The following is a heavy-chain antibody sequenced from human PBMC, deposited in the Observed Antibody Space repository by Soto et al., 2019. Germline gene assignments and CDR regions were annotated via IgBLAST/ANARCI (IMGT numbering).Heavy chain of an antibody. V-gene: IGHV4-59*01. Sequence: SETLSLTCTVSGGSISSYYWSWIRQPPGKGLEWIGYIYYSGSTNYNPSLKSRVTISVDTSKNQFSLKLSSVTAADTAVYYCARGSYSGDYYYYYMDVWGKGTTVTVSS. CDR3: ARGSYSGDYYYYYMDV. CDR2: IYYSGST. J-gene: IGHJ6*03. CDR1: GGSISSYY. D-gene: IGHD4-4*01.